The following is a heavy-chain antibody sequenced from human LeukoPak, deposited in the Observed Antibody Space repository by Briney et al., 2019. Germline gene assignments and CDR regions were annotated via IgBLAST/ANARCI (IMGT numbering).Heavy chain of an antibody. D-gene: IGHD2-2*02. Sequence: SETLSLTCTVSGGSISSGGYYRSWIRQHPGKGLEWIGYIYYSGSTYYNPSLKSRVTISVDTSKNQFSLKLSSVTAADTAVYYCARGSGYCSSTSCYTRIYGMDVWGQGTTVTVSS. CDR2: IYYSGST. V-gene: IGHV4-31*03. CDR1: GGSISSGGYY. CDR3: ARGSGYCSSTSCYTRIYGMDV. J-gene: IGHJ6*02.